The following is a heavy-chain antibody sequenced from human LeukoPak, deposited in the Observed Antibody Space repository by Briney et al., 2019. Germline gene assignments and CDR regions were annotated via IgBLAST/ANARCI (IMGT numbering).Heavy chain of an antibody. CDR2: INSDGSST. J-gene: IGHJ4*02. Sequence: GGSLRLSCAASGFTVITNDMTWVRQAPGKGLVWVSRINSDGSSTSYADSVKGRFTISRDNAKNTLYLQMNSLRAEDTAVYYCTSKTTDYYDSSGVGGCWGQGTLVTVSS. V-gene: IGHV3-74*01. D-gene: IGHD3-22*01. CDR1: GFTVITND. CDR3: TSKTTDYYDSSGVGGC.